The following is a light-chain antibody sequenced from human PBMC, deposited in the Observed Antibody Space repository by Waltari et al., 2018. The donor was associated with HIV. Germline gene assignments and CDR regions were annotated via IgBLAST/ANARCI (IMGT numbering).Light chain of an antibody. V-gene: IGLV2-23*02. CDR2: EVS. J-gene: IGLJ2*01. CDR3: SSYAGSSTFVI. CDR1: SSDVGSYTH. Sequence: QSALTQPAAVSGSPGPSITISCPGSSSDVGSYTHVSRYQQHPGKAPSLIIYEVSKRPSGVSSRYSASKSGKTASLTVSGLRAEDEADYYCSSYAGSSTFVIFGGGTKLTVL.